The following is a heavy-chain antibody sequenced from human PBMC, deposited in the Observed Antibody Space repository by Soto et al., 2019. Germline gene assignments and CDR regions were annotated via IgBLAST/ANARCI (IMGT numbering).Heavy chain of an antibody. Sequence: EVQLVESGGGLVQPGGSLRLSCAASGFTFSSYGMNWVRQAPGKGLEWVSGITSGGNTYYAAAVKGRFTISRDTSKNTLYLQMHSLRDEDTATYYCAKVRDAHCGGDCNSDFQHWGQGTLVTVSP. V-gene: IGHV3-23*04. CDR3: AKVRDAHCGGDCNSDFQH. J-gene: IGHJ1*01. D-gene: IGHD2-21*02. CDR1: GFTFSSYG. CDR2: ITSGGNT.